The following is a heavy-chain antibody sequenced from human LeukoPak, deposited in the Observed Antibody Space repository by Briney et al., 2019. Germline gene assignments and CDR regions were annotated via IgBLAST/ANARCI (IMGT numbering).Heavy chain of an antibody. CDR1: GGSISSYY. CDR3: ARAITAAPDY. V-gene: IGHV4-59*08. Sequence: SETLSLTCTVSGGSISSYYWSWIRQPPGKGLEWIGYIYYSGSTNYNPSLESRVTISVDTSKNQFSLKLSSVTAADTAVYYCARAITAAPDYWGQGTLVTVSS. J-gene: IGHJ4*02. D-gene: IGHD6-13*01. CDR2: IYYSGST.